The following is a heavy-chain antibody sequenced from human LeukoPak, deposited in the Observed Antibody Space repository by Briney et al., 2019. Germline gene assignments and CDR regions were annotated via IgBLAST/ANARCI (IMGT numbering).Heavy chain of an antibody. D-gene: IGHD1-1*01. Sequence: PSETLSLTCAVSGGSISSGGYSWSWIRQPPGKGLEWIGYTYHSGSTYYNPSLKSRVTISVDRSKNQFSLKLSSVTAADTAVYYCARGGSWNEGWFDPWGQGTLVTVSS. V-gene: IGHV4-30-2*01. J-gene: IGHJ5*02. CDR2: TYHSGST. CDR1: GGSISSGGYS. CDR3: ARGGSWNEGWFDP.